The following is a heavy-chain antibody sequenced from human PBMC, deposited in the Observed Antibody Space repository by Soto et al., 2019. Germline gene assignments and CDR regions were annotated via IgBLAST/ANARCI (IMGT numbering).Heavy chain of an antibody. Sequence: SETLSLTCTVSGGSISSYYWSWIRQPPGKGLEWIGYIYYSGSTNYNPSLKSRVTISVDTSKNQFSLKLSSVTAADTAVYYCARIAAAGNFSYYYYMDVWGKGTTVTVSS. CDR1: GGSISSYY. CDR3: ARIAAAGNFSYYYYMDV. CDR2: IYYSGST. V-gene: IGHV4-59*01. D-gene: IGHD6-13*01. J-gene: IGHJ6*03.